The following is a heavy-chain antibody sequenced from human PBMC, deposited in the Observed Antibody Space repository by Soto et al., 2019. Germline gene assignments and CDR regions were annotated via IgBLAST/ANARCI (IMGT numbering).Heavy chain of an antibody. CDR1: GFTFSSYG. D-gene: IGHD1-26*01. CDR3: AKGGRFLFDP. V-gene: IGHV3-30*18. J-gene: IGHJ5*02. CDR2: ISYDGSNK. Sequence: HPGESLRLSCAASGFTFSSYGMHWVRQAPGKGLEWVAVISYDGSNKYYADSVKGRFTTSRDNSKNTLYLQMNSLRAEDTAVYYCAKGGRFLFDPWGQGTLVTVSS.